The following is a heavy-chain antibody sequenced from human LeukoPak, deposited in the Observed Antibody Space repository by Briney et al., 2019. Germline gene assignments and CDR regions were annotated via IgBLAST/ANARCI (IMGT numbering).Heavy chain of an antibody. D-gene: IGHD4-17*01. J-gene: IGHJ5*02. V-gene: IGHV4-61*01. CDR1: GGSISSSSYY. Sequence: SETLSLTCTVSGGSISSSSYYWSWIRQPPGKGLEWIGYIYYSGSTNYNPSLKSRVTISVDTSKNQFSLKLSSVTAADTAVYYCARDVHRGDYSLIASWGIFDPWGQGTLVTVSS. CDR3: ARDVHRGDYSLIASWGIFDP. CDR2: IYYSGST.